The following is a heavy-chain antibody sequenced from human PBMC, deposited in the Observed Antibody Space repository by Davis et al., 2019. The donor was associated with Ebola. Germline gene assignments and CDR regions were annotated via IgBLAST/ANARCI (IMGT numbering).Heavy chain of an antibody. J-gene: IGHJ3*02. CDR3: AGPSRDASKVDAFEM. CDR1: GYSFTSYW. CDR2: IDPSDSYT. Sequence: PGGSLRLSCKGSGYSFTSYWIGWVRQLPGKGLEWMGRIDPSDSYTNYSPSFQGHVTISADKSTSTAYLQWSGLKASDTAIYYCAGPSRDASKVDAFEMWGQGTMVSVSS. D-gene: IGHD5-24*01. V-gene: IGHV5-10-1*01.